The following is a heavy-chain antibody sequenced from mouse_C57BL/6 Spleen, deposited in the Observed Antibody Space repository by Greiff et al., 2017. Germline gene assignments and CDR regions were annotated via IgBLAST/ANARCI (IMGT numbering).Heavy chain of an antibody. CDR1: GFNIKDYY. J-gene: IGHJ2*01. CDR3: TRREGYYFDD. CDR2: IDPEVGDT. V-gene: IGHV14-1*01. Sequence: VQLQQSGAELVRPGASVKLSCTASGFNIKDYYMHWVKQRPEQGLEWIGRIDPEVGDTAYAPKFPGKGTMTADTSTNTSYLQLSSLTSEDTAVYYCTRREGYYFDDWGQGTTLTVSS.